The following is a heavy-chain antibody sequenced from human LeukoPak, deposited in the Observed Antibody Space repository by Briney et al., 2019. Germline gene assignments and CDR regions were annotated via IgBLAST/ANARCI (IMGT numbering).Heavy chain of an antibody. CDR2: IYYSGGT. J-gene: IGHJ4*02. CDR1: GDSISSHY. D-gene: IGHD2-15*01. V-gene: IGHV4-59*11. CDR3: AREGWTRGSFDY. Sequence: SETLSLTCTVSGDSISSHYWSWLRQPPGKGLEWIGFIYYSGGTNYNPSLKSRVTISVDTSKNQFSLKLSSVTAADTAVYYCAREGWTRGSFDYWGQGTLVTVSS.